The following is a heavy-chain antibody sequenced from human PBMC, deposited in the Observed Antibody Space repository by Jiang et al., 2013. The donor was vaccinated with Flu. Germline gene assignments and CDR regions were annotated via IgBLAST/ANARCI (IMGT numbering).Heavy chain of an antibody. CDR1: GFTFSSYG. Sequence: VQLVESGGGVVQPGRSLRLSCAASGFTFSSYGMHWVRQAPGKGLEWVAVIWYDGSNKYYADSVKGRFTISRDNSKNTLYLQMNSLRAEDTAVYYCAREGGGYGGERGNWFDPWGQGTLVTVSS. V-gene: IGHV3-33*01. D-gene: IGHD4-23*01. CDR2: IWYDGSNK. J-gene: IGHJ5*02. CDR3: AREGGGYGGERGNWFDP.